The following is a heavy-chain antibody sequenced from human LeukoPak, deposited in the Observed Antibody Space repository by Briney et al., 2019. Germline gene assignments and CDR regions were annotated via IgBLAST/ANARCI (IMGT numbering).Heavy chain of an antibody. V-gene: IGHV3-49*04. D-gene: IGHD6-13*01. CDR1: GFTFGDYA. Sequence: GGSLRLSCTASGFTFGDYAKSWVRQAPGKGLEWVGFIRSKAYGGTTEYAASVKGRFTISRDDSKSIAYLQMNSLKTEDTAVYYCTRAPHSSSWYPYFDYWGQGTLVTVSS. J-gene: IGHJ4*02. CDR3: TRAPHSSSWYPYFDY. CDR2: IRSKAYGGTT.